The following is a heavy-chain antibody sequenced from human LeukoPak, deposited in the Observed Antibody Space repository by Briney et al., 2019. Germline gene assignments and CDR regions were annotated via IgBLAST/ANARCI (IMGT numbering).Heavy chain of an antibody. V-gene: IGHV4-59*02. CDR2: IYYSGST. D-gene: IGHD2/OR15-2a*01. Sequence: SETLSLTCTVSGGSVSDYYWSWIRQPPGKGLEWIGYIYYSGSTNYNPSLKSRVTISVDTSKNQFSLKLSSVTAADTAVYYCARASTWVHFFDYWGQGTLVTVSS. CDR3: ARASTWVHFFDY. CDR1: GGSVSDYY. J-gene: IGHJ4*02.